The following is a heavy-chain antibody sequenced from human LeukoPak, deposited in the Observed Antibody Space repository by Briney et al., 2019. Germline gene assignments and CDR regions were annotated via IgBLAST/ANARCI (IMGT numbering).Heavy chain of an antibody. CDR1: GFTFSSYA. CDR3: AESRSPYGDYPYYFDY. Sequence: GGSLRLSCAASGFTFSSYAMSWVRQAPGKGLEWVSAISGSGGSTYYADSVKGRFTISRDNSKNTLYLQMNSLRAEDTAVYYCAESRSPYGDYPYYFDYWGQGTLVTVSS. V-gene: IGHV3-23*01. J-gene: IGHJ4*02. CDR2: ISGSGGST. D-gene: IGHD4-17*01.